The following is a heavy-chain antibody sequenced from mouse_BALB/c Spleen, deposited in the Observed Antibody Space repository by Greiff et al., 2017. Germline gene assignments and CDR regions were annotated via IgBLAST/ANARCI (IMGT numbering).Heavy chain of an antibody. J-gene: IGHJ3*01. CDR1: GYSITSDYA. D-gene: IGHD2-1*01. CDR2: ISYSGST. Sequence: DVKLQESGPGLVKPSQSLSLTCTVTGYSITSDYAWNWIRQFPGNKLEWMGYISYSGSTSYNPSLKSRISITRDTSKNQFFLQLNSVTTEDTATYYCARNYGNSFAYWGQGTLVTVSA. V-gene: IGHV3-2*02. CDR3: ARNYGNSFAY.